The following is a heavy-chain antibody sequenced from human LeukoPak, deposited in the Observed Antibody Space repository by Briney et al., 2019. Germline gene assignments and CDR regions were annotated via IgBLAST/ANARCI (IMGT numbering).Heavy chain of an antibody. CDR1: GFTFSNNY. CDR3: ARGGVAAAGYYFDY. J-gene: IGHJ4*02. Sequence: GGSLRLSCVVSGFTFSNNYMSWVRQAPRKGLEWVSSISSSSSYIYSADSVKGRFTISRDNAKNSLYLQMNSLRAEDTAVYYCARGGVAAAGYYFDYWGQGTLVTVSS. V-gene: IGHV3-21*01. CDR2: ISSSSSYI. D-gene: IGHD6-25*01.